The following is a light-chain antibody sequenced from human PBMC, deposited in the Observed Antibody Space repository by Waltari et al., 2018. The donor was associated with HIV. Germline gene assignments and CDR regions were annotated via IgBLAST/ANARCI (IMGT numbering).Light chain of an antibody. CDR3: QSYDSSLSNSVV. Sequence: QSVLTQPPSVSGAPGQRVTISCTGSSSNIGAGYDVHWYQQLPGTAPKLLIYANTDRPSGFPDRFSGSKSGTSASLAITGLQAEDEADYYCQSYDSSLSNSVVFGGGTKLTVL. V-gene: IGLV1-40*01. CDR1: SSNIGAGYD. CDR2: ANT. J-gene: IGLJ2*01.